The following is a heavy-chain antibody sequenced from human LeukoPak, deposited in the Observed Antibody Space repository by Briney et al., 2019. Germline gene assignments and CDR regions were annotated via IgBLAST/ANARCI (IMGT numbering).Heavy chain of an antibody. V-gene: IGHV3-15*07. D-gene: IGHD3-10*01. CDR3: TTGIRGD. J-gene: IGHJ4*02. CDR2: IASKTGGGAT. CDR1: GLTVTNAW. Sequence: PGGSLRLSCSASGLTVTNAWMNWVRQAPGGGLDWAGRIASKTGGGATDYAAPVKGRFTISRDDSKNTLNLQMNSLKTEDTAVYYCTTGIRGDWGQGTLVTVSS.